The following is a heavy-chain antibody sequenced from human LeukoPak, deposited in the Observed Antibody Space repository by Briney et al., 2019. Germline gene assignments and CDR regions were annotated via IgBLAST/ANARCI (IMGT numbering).Heavy chain of an antibody. Sequence: ASVKVSCKASGYTFTSYDINWVRQATGQVLEWMGWMNPNSGNTGYAQKFQGRVTMTRNTSISTAYMELSSLRSEDTALYYCARGEVGATEFDYWGQGTLVTVSS. V-gene: IGHV1-8*01. CDR1: GYTFTSYD. J-gene: IGHJ4*02. CDR3: ARGEVGATEFDY. D-gene: IGHD1-26*01. CDR2: MNPNSGNT.